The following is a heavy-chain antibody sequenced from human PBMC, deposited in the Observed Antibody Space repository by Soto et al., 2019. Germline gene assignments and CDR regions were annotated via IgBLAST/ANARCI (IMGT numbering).Heavy chain of an antibody. CDR3: AKVGFTFGGVIVTPFGY. CDR1: GFTFSSYA. V-gene: IGHV3-23*01. J-gene: IGHJ4*02. Sequence: GGSLRLSCAASGFTFSSYAMSWVRQAPGKGLEWVSAISGSGGSTYYADSVKGRFTISRDNSKNTLYLQMNSLRAEDTAVYYCAKVGFTFGGVIVTPFGYWGQGTLVTVSS. D-gene: IGHD3-16*02. CDR2: ISGSGGST.